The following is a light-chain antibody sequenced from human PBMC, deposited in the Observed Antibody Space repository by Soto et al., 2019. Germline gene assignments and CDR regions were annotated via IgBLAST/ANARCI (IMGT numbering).Light chain of an antibody. Sequence: DIQMTQSPSTLSASVGDGVTITCRASQSISSWLAWYQQKPGKAPKLLIYDASSLESGVPSRFSGSGSGTDFTLTISSLQSEDFAVYYCQQYNNWPPLTFGGGTKVDIK. CDR1: QSISSW. V-gene: IGKV1-5*01. CDR2: DAS. CDR3: QQYNNWPPLT. J-gene: IGKJ4*01.